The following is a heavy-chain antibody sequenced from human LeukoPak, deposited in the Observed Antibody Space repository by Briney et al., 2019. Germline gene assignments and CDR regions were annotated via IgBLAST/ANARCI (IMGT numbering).Heavy chain of an antibody. D-gene: IGHD2-15*01. CDR2: INHSGST. Sequence: SETLSLTCAVYGGSFSGYYWSWIRQPPGKGLEWIGEINHSGSTNYNPSLKSRVTISVDTSKNQFSLKLSSVTAADTAVYYCARHRRMLTRNYYMDVWGKGTTVTISS. J-gene: IGHJ6*03. CDR3: ARHRRMLTRNYYMDV. V-gene: IGHV4-34*01. CDR1: GGSFSGYY.